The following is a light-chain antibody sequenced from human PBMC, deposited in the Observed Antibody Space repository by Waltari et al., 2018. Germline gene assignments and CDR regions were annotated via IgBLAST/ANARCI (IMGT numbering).Light chain of an antibody. CDR1: ESVSTY. J-gene: IGKJ5*01. V-gene: IGKV3-11*01. Sequence: EIVLTPSPATPSLSPGERATLSCRANESVSTYLGWYQQKPGQDPRLLIYVASSRATDTPAKICGSGSETDFTLTISSIEPEDFAVYYCQQRTGWPPITFGQGTRLEIK. CDR3: QQRTGWPPIT. CDR2: VAS.